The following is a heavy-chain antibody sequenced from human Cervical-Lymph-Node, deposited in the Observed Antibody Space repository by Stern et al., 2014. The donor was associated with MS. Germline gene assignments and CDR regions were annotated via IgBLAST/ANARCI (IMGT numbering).Heavy chain of an antibody. CDR3: VRDPQALDY. CDR1: GFTFSSSS. V-gene: IGHV3-48*01. CDR2: IRSGGSPT. Sequence: VQLVESGGGFVQPGGSLRLSCAASGFTFSSSSMNWVRQAQGKGLEWVSYIRSGGSPTYYADSVKGRFTISRDNAKNSLYLQMNSLRAEDTAVYYCVRDPQALDYWGQGTLVTVSS. D-gene: IGHD3-16*02. J-gene: IGHJ4*02.